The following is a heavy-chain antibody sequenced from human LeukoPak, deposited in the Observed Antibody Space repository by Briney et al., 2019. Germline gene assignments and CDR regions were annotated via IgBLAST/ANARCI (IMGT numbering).Heavy chain of an antibody. V-gene: IGHV3-48*01. J-gene: IGHJ4*02. D-gene: IGHD3-22*01. CDR1: GFTFSSYS. CDR2: ISSSGSTI. CDR3: ANRDFYDSSGYYPPSFFDY. Sequence: GGSLRLSCAASGFTFSSYSMNWVRQAPGKGLEWVSYISSSGSTIYYADSVKGRFTISRDNSKNTLYLQMNSLRAEDTAVYYCANRDFYDSSGYYPPSFFDYWGQGTLVTVSS.